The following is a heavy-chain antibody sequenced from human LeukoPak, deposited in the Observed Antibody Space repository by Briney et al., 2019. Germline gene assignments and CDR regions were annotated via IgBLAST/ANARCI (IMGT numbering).Heavy chain of an antibody. J-gene: IGHJ4*02. Sequence: PGGSLRLSCAASGFTFSSSAMHWVGQAPGKGLEWVSTISGDGGDTHYADSVRGRFTISRANSKNTLFMPMNSLRAEDTAVYYCANSGSRDRDYFEYWGQGTLVTASS. CDR2: ISGDGGDT. CDR1: GFTFSSSA. V-gene: IGHV3-23*01. CDR3: ANSGSRDRDYFEY. D-gene: IGHD2-15*01.